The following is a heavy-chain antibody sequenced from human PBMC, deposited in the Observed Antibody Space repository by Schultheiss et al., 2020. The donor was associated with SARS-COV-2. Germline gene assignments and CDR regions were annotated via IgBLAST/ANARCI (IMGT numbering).Heavy chain of an antibody. J-gene: IGHJ5*02. Sequence: SQTLSLTCTVSGGSISSSSYYGGWIRQPPGKGLEWIGSIFYSGSTNYNPSLKSRVTISVDTSKNQFSLKLSSVTAADTAVYYCARSVVPAAILVPGWFDPWGQGTLVTVSS. CDR3: ARSVVPAAILVPGWFDP. CDR2: IFYSGST. D-gene: IGHD2-2*01. V-gene: IGHV4-39*07. CDR1: GGSISSSSYY.